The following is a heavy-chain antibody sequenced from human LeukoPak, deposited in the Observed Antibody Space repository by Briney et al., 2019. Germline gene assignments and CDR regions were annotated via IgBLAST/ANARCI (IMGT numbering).Heavy chain of an antibody. D-gene: IGHD6-19*01. Sequence: PGGSLRLSCAASGFTFTSSAMSWVRQAPGKGLEWVSAISGSGDSTYYADSVKGRFTISRDNYKDMVYLQMNSLRAEDTAVYYCAKQPSLKAVAGTGEDYFVYWGQGTLVTVSS. V-gene: IGHV3-23*01. CDR1: GFTFTSSA. CDR3: AKQPSLKAVAGTGEDYFVY. CDR2: ISGSGDST. J-gene: IGHJ4*02.